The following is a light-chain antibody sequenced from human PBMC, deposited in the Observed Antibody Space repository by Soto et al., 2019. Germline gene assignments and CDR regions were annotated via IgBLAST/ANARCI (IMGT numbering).Light chain of an antibody. J-gene: IGLJ2*01. CDR1: SSNIGRNN. CDR2: SNN. Sequence: QSVLTQPPSASGTPGQRVTISCSGSSSNIGRNNVNWYQQLPGTAPKLLIYSNNQRPSGFPDRFSASKSGTSASLAISGLQSEDEADYYCAAWDDSLNGVVFGGGTKLTVL. V-gene: IGLV1-44*01. CDR3: AAWDDSLNGVV.